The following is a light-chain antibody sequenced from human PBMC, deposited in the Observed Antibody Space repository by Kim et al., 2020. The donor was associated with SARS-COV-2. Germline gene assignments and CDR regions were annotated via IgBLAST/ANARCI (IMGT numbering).Light chain of an antibody. CDR1: QTISTF. J-gene: IGKJ4*01. V-gene: IGKV1-39*01. Sequence: DIQMTQSPSSLAASVGDRVTIASRASQTISTFLNWYQQKPGKGPKLLIYAASSLQSGVPSRFRGSGSGTDFTLTISSLQPEDFAIYYCQQSHTTPLLTFGGGTKVDIK. CDR3: QQSHTTPLLT. CDR2: AAS.